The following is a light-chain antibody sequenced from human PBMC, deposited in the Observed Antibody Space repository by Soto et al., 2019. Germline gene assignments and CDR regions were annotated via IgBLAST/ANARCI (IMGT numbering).Light chain of an antibody. CDR1: SSDVGVYNY. V-gene: IGLV2-8*01. CDR3: SSFAGNNNLV. CDR2: EVS. Sequence: QSALTQPPSASGSPGQSVTISCTGTSSDVGVYNYVSWYQQHTGKAPKLMIYEVSKRPSGVPDRFSGSKSGTTASLTVSGLQAEDEADYYCSSFAGNNNLVFGGGTKLTVL. J-gene: IGLJ2*01.